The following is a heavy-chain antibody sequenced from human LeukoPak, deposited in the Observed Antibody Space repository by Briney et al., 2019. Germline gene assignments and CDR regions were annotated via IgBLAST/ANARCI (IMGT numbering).Heavy chain of an antibody. Sequence: GGSLRLSCAASGFTFSNAWMSWVRQAPGRGLEWVGGIKRKGDGGTIDYAAPLKGRLSISSDESKNTLYLQMNSLKSEDRAVYYCTAGTGRSDFDYWGQGTLVTVSS. V-gene: IGHV3-15*01. CDR1: GFTFSNAW. J-gene: IGHJ4*02. CDR3: TAGTGRSDFDY. D-gene: IGHD3/OR15-3a*01. CDR2: IKRKGDGGTI.